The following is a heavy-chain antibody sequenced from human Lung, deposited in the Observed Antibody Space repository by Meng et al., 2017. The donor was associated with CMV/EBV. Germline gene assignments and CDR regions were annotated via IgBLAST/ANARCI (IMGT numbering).Heavy chain of an antibody. V-gene: IGHV3-11*04. J-gene: IGHJ4*02. CDR1: GFTFSDYY. CDR3: ARERYSNYGLDY. Sequence: SCAASGFTFSDYYMSWIRQAPGKGLEWVSYISSSGSTIYYADSVKGRFTVSRDNAKNSLYLQMNSLRAEDTAVYYCARERYSNYGLDYWGQGTLVTVSS. CDR2: ISSSGSTI. D-gene: IGHD4-11*01.